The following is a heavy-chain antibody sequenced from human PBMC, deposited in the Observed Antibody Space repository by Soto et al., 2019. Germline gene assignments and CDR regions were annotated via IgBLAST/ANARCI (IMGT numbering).Heavy chain of an antibody. Sequence: GGSLRLSCAASGFSFSTYGMSWVRQAPGKGLEWVSAIRGGGGSTYYADSVKGRFTISRDNSKNTLYLQMNSLRAEDTAVYYCRKTFLANAGHSFDYWGQGTLVTVSP. CDR1: GFSFSTYG. V-gene: IGHV3-23*01. CDR3: RKTFLANAGHSFDY. CDR2: IRGGGGST. J-gene: IGHJ4*02. D-gene: IGHD3-3*01.